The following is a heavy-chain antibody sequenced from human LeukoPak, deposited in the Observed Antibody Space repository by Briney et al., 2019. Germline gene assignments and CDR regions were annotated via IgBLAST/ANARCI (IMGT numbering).Heavy chain of an antibody. V-gene: IGHV4-39*07. J-gene: IGHJ4*02. D-gene: IGHD6-6*01. CDR1: GASLSSSSYY. CDR3: ARGTSFDY. CDR2: INHSGST. Sequence: SETLSLTCTVSGASLSSSSYYWGWIRQPPGKGLEWIGEINHSGSTNYNPSLKSRVTISVDTSKNQFSLKLSSVTAADTAVYYCARGTSFDYWGQETLVTVSS.